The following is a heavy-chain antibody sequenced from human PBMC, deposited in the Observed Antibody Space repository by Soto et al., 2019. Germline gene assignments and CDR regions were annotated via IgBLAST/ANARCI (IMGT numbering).Heavy chain of an antibody. D-gene: IGHD5-12*01. CDR1: GFTLRSTW. CDR2: IKQDGSEK. Sequence: GGSRRPYSAASGFTLRSTWISWGRAAPGKGEGWVAKIKQDGSEKYYVDSVKGRFTISRDNAKNSLYLQMNSLRAEDTAVYYCARDPNIVATIVSIYYYYGMDVWGQGPTVXVPS. J-gene: IGHJ6*02. V-gene: IGHV3-7*01. CDR3: ARDPNIVATIVSIYYYYGMDV.